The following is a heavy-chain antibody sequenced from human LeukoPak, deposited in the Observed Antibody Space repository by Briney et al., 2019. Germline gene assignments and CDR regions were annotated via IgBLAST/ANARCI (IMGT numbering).Heavy chain of an antibody. CDR2: INTDGSST. D-gene: IGHD1-26*01. V-gene: IGHV3-74*01. J-gene: IGHJ4*02. Sequence: GGSLRLSCAASGFTFSSYWMHWVRQAPGKGLVWVSRINTDGSSTSYADSVKGRFTISRDNAKNTLYLQMNSLRADDTAVYYCARTRRNSGSYYGDYWGQGTLVTVSS. CDR3: ARTRRNSGSYYGDY. CDR1: GFTFSSYW.